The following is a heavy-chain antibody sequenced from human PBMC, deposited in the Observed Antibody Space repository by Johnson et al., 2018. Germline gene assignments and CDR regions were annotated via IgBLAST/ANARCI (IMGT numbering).Heavy chain of an antibody. CDR2: IGTAGDT. J-gene: IGHJ3*02. Sequence: VQLVESGGGLVQPGGSLRLSCAASGFTFSNYDMHWVRQVTGKGLEWVSVIGTAGDTYYPGSVKGRFTISRENANNSLYLQMDSLGAGDTAIYYCARGGGFCSVDSCYPYGFPIWGQGTMVTVSS. V-gene: IGHV3-13*01. CDR3: ARGGGFCSVDSCYPYGFPI. CDR1: GFTFSNYD. D-gene: IGHD2-15*01.